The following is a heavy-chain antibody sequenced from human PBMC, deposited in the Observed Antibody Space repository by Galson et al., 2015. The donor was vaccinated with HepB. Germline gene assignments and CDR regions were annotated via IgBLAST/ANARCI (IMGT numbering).Heavy chain of an antibody. Sequence: SLRLSCAASGFTFSSCAMTWVRQAPGKGLEWVSSISASGGLTSYTDSVKGRFTISRDNSKNTVYLQMNSLRAEDTAVYYCAKRFGDYRTLDYWGQGTLVTVSP. V-gene: IGHV3-23*01. D-gene: IGHD4-17*01. CDR1: GFTFSSCA. J-gene: IGHJ4*02. CDR2: ISASGGLT. CDR3: AKRFGDYRTLDY.